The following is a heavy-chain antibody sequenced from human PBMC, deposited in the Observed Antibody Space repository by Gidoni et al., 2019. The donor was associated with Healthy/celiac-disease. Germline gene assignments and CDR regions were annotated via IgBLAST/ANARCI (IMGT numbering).Heavy chain of an antibody. D-gene: IGHD4-17*01. V-gene: IGHV2-5*01. CDR1: GFSLSTSGVG. CDR2: IYWNDDK. CDR3: AHIAYTVTTWKYFDY. Sequence: QITLKESGPTLVKPTQTLTLTCTFSGFSLSTSGVGVGWIRQPPGKALEWLALIYWNDDKRYSPSLKSRLTITKDTSKNQVVLTMTNMDPVDTATYYCAHIAYTVTTWKYFDYWGQGTLVTVSS. J-gene: IGHJ4*02.